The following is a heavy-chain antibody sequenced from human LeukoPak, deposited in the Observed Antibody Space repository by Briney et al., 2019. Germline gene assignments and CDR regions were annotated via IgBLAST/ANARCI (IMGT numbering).Heavy chain of an antibody. Sequence: GGSLRLSCAASGFTFDDYAMHWVRQAPGTGLEWVSGIGWNSGSIGYADSVKGRFTISRDNAKNSLYLQMNSLRAEDTALYYCAKDRYCSGGSCYWDAFDYWGQGTLVTVSS. CDR2: IGWNSGSI. D-gene: IGHD2-15*01. J-gene: IGHJ4*02. CDR3: AKDRYCSGGSCYWDAFDY. V-gene: IGHV3-9*01. CDR1: GFTFDDYA.